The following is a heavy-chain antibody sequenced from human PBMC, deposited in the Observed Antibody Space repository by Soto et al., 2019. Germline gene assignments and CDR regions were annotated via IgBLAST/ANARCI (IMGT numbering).Heavy chain of an antibody. V-gene: IGHV1-18*01. Sequence: ASVKVSCKASGYTFIDNGISWVRQAPGQGLEWMGWIRADKGNTNYAQKLQGRVTMTRDTSTSTVYMELRSLRFDDTAVYFCARDRAHRFDIWGQGTMVTVSS. CDR2: IRADKGNT. CDR1: GYTFIDNG. J-gene: IGHJ3*02. CDR3: ARDRAHRFDI.